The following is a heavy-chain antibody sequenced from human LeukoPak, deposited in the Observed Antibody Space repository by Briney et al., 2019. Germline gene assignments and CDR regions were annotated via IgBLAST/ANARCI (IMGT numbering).Heavy chain of an antibody. CDR1: GFTFNNYA. D-gene: IGHD3-10*01. Sequence: GGSLRLSCAASGFTFNNYAMSWVRQAPGKGLEWFSAISGSGGSTYYADSVKGRFTISRDTSKNTLYLQMNSLRAEDTAVYYCAKDSYGSERPYYFDYWGQGTLVTVSS. CDR2: ISGSGGST. CDR3: AKDSYGSERPYYFDY. J-gene: IGHJ4*02. V-gene: IGHV3-23*01.